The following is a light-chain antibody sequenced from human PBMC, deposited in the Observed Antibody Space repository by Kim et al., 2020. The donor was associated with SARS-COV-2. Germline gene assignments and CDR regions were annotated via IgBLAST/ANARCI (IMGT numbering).Light chain of an antibody. Sequence: EIVLTQSPGTLSLSPGERATLSCRASQSVSSNYLAWYQQKPGQAPRLLIYGASSRATGIPDRFSGSGSGTDFTLTITGLEPEDFAVYYCQQYSSSPATFGQGTKVEVK. V-gene: IGKV3-20*01. CDR1: QSVSSNY. CDR2: GAS. CDR3: QQYSSSPAT. J-gene: IGKJ1*01.